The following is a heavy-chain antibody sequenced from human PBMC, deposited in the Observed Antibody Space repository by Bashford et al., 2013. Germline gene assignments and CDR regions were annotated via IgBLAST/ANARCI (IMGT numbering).Heavy chain of an antibody. CDR1: GGSLSPYY. V-gene: IGHV4-59*08. CDR3: ARRRLTGTNPDNWFDP. CDR2: IFYSGAA. J-gene: IGHJ5*02. D-gene: IGHD1-20*01. Sequence: SETLSLTCTVSGGSLSPYYWTWIRQPPGKGLEWIGYIFYSGAADYSPSLKSRVVISIDTSKSQFSLKLSSVTAADTAVYYCARRRLTGTNPDNWFDPWGQGTLVTVSS.